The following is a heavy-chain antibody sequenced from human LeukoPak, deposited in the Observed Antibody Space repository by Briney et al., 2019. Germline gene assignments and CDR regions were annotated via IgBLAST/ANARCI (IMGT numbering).Heavy chain of an antibody. CDR3: RWEQLVRGRYMDV. Sequence: GGSLRLSCAASGFTFSSYSMNWVRQAPGKGLEWVSYISSSSSTIYYADSVKGRFTISRDNAKNSLYLQMNSLRAEDTAVYYCRWEQLVRGRYMDVWGKGTTVTVSS. D-gene: IGHD6-13*01. J-gene: IGHJ6*03. CDR2: ISSSSSTI. V-gene: IGHV3-48*01. CDR1: GFTFSSYS.